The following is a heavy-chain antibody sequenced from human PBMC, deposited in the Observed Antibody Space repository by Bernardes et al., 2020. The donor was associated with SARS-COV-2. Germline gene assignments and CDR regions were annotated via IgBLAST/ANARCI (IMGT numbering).Heavy chain of an antibody. J-gene: IGHJ6*02. V-gene: IGHV3-72*01. CDR1: GFIFSDFY. Sequence: GGSLRLSCAASGFIFSDFYMDWVRQVPGKGLEWIGRIRNKGHSYTTEYAASVKGRFIISREDSENSVYLQMNSLKIEDTAVYYCGRAFPAWPQTSLDVWGQGTTVTVSS. D-gene: IGHD1-7*01. CDR3: GRAFPAWPQTSLDV. CDR2: IRNKGHSYTT.